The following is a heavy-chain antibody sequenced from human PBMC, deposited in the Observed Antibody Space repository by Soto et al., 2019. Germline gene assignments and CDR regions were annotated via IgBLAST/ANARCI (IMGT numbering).Heavy chain of an antibody. Sequence: GASVKVSCKASGGTFSSYTISWVRQAPGQGLEWMGRIIPILGIANYAQKFQGRVTITADKSTSTAYMELSSLRSEDTAVYYCARDHPMWLGGQFDYWGQGTLVTVSS. J-gene: IGHJ4*02. D-gene: IGHD3-22*01. CDR3: ARDHPMWLGGQFDY. V-gene: IGHV1-69*04. CDR1: GGTFSSYT. CDR2: IIPILGIA.